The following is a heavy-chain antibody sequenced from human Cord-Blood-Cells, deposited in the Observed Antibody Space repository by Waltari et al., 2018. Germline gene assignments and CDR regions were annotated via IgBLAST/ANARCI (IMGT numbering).Heavy chain of an antibody. CDR1: GYTFTSYY. Sequence: QVQLVQSGAEVKKPGASVKVSCKASGYTFTSYYMHWVRQAPGQGLEWMGIVNPSGGSTSYAQKFQGRVTMTRDTSTSTVYMELSSLRSEDTAVYYCAREGLGAAFDIWGQGTMVTVSS. CDR3: AREGLGAAFDI. J-gene: IGHJ3*02. CDR2: VNPSGGST. V-gene: IGHV1-46*01.